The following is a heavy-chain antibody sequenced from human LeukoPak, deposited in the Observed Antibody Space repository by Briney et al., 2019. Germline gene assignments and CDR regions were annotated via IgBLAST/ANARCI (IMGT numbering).Heavy chain of an antibody. CDR3: ARVGYSYGPTSYYYYMDV. CDR1: GFTFSSYS. Sequence: GGSLRLSCAASGFTFSSYSMNWVRQAPGKGLEWVSSISSSSSYIYYANSVKGRFTISRDNAKNSLYLQMNSLRAEDTAVYYCARVGYSYGPTSYYYYMDVWGKGTTVTVSS. CDR2: ISSSSSYI. D-gene: IGHD5-18*01. J-gene: IGHJ6*03. V-gene: IGHV3-21*01.